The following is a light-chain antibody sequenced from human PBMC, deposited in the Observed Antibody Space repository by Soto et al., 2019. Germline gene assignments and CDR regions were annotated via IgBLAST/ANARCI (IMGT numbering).Light chain of an antibody. V-gene: IGKV3-20*01. CDR2: GAS. J-gene: IGKJ2*01. CDR1: QSVSSSY. CDR3: QQYSSSPT. Sequence: EIVLTQSPGTLSLSPGERATLSCRASQSVSSSYLAWYQQKPGQAPRLLIYGASSRAAGIADRFSGSGSGTDFTLTISRLEPEDSAVYYWQQYSSSPTFGQGTKLEIK.